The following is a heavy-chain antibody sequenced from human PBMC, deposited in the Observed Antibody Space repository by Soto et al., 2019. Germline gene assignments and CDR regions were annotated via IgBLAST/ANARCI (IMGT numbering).Heavy chain of an antibody. CDR3: ARHPTVTEYYFDY. D-gene: IGHD4-17*01. V-gene: IGHV4-59*08. CDR1: GGSISSYY. CDR2: IYYSGST. Sequence: QVQLQESGPGLVKPSETLSLTCTVSGGSISSYYWSWIRQPPGKGLEWIGYIYYSGSTNYNPSLKRRVTISVDTATNQVSLKLSSVTAADTAVYYCARHPTVTEYYFDYWGQGTLVTVSS. J-gene: IGHJ4*02.